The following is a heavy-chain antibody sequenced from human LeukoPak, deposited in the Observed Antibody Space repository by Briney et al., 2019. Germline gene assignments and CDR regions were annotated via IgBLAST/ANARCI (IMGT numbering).Heavy chain of an antibody. CDR2: IYHSGST. D-gene: IGHD4-23*01. J-gene: IGHJ4*02. Sequence: PSETLSLTCTVSGGSISSGSYYWSWIRQPPGKGLEWIGYIYHSGSTNYNPSLKSRVSISVDTSKNHFSLKLSSVTAADSAVYYCARRGGHGGSFDYWGQGTLVTVSS. CDR3: ARRGGHGGSFDY. V-gene: IGHV4-61*03. CDR1: GGSISSGSYY.